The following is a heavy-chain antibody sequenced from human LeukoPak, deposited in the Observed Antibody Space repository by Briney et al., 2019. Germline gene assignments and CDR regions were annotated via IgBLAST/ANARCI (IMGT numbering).Heavy chain of an antibody. J-gene: IGHJ6*02. CDR3: AREGRYLWFGELRPYGMDV. CDR2: IYYSGST. CDR1: EASIIGYY. V-gene: IGHV4-59*01. Sequence: SETLSLTCTISEASIIGYYWSWIRQPPGKGLEWIGYIYYSGSTNYNPSLKSRVTISVDTSKNQFSLKLSSVTAADTAVYYCAREGRYLWFGELRPYGMDVWGQGTTVTVSS. D-gene: IGHD3-10*01.